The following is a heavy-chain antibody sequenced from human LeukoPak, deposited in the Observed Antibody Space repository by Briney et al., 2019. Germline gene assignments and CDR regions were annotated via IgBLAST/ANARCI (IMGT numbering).Heavy chain of an antibody. J-gene: IGHJ4*02. CDR1: GFTFSSYW. CDR3: ARMRVAGSFDY. V-gene: IGHV3-21*01. Sequence: GGSLRLSCAASGFTFSSYWMSWVRQAPGKGLEWVSSISSSSSYIYYADSVKGRFTISRDNAKNSLYLQMNSLRAEDTAVYYCARMRVAGSFDYWGQGTLVTVSS. D-gene: IGHD6-19*01. CDR2: ISSSSSYI.